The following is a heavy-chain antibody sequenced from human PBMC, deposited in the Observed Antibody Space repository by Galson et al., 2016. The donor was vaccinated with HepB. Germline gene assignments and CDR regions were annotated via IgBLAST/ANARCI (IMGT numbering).Heavy chain of an antibody. CDR3: AKDWGLGV. CDR2: TSYDGETR. J-gene: IGHJ6*02. V-gene: IGHV3-30-3*02. D-gene: IGHD3-16*01. CDR1: GFTFSIEA. Sequence: SLRLSCAASGFTFSIEAMYWVRQAPDKGLEFVAATSYDGETRYYADSVRGRFTISRDNSKNTLYLQMNSLRVEDTALYYCAKDWGLGVWGQGTTVTV.